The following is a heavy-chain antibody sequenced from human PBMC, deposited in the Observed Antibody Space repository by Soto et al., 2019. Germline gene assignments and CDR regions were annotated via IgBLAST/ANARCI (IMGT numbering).Heavy chain of an antibody. CDR2: ISGDNGNT. CDR1: AYTFTNYA. V-gene: IGHV1-18*01. J-gene: IGHJ4*02. CDR3: ATGLLGYCSGGSCDSDS. D-gene: IGHD2-15*01. Sequence: QVQLVQSGAEVKKPGASVRVSCQTSAYTFTNYAVSWVRQAPGQGLEWMGWISGDNGNTIYAQKFQVRVTMTTDTSTRKAYMELRSLRSDDTAVYYCATGLLGYCSGGSCDSDSWGQGTLVTVSS.